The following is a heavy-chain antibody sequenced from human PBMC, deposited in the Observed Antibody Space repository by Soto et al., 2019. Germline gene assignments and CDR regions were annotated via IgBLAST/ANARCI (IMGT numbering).Heavy chain of an antibody. CDR2: IDWDDDK. J-gene: IGHJ6*02. CDR1: GFSLSTSGMC. CDR3: ARVLYSRPSYYYDMDV. D-gene: IGHD6-13*01. Sequence: SGPTLVNPTQSLTLTCTFSGFSLSTSGMCVSWIRQPPGKALEWLALIDWDDDKYYSTSLKTRLTISKDTSKNQVVLTMTNMDPVDTATYYCARVLYSRPSYYYDMDVWGQGTTVTV. V-gene: IGHV2-70*01.